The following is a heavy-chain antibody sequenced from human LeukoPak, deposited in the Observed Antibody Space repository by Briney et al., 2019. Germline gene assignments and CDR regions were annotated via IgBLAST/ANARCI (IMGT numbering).Heavy chain of an antibody. V-gene: IGHV3-23*01. CDR2: ISGSGGST. CDR1: GFTFSSYA. Sequence: GGSLRLSCAASGFTFSSYAMSWVRQAPGKGLEWVSAISGSGGSTYYADSVKGRFTISRDNSKNTLYLQMNSLRAEDTAVYYCAKGGGSGYDSDYYYYGMDVWGQGTTVTVSS. J-gene: IGHJ6*02. CDR3: AKGGGSGYDSDYYYYGMDV. D-gene: IGHD5-12*01.